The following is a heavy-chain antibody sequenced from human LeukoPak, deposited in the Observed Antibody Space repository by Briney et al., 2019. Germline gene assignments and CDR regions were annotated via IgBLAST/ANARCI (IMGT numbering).Heavy chain of an antibody. CDR2: INPKNGGT. J-gene: IGHJ5*02. D-gene: IGHD1-7*01. V-gene: IGHV1-2*04. CDR1: GYIFTGYF. Sequence: ASVKVSCKTSGYIFTGYFIQWVRQAPGQGLEWMGWINPKNGGTKYAQKFQGWVTMTSDTSISTAYMELSRLKSDDTAVYYCARNGITGTTNWFDPWGQGTLVTVSS. CDR3: ARNGITGTTNWFDP.